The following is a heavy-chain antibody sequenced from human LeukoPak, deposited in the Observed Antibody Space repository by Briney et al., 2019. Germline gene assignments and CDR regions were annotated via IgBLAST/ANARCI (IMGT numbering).Heavy chain of an antibody. CDR3: ATAPVVAAEPFDY. Sequence: GATVKVSCKVSGYTLTDLSMHWVRQAPGKGLEWMGGFDPEDGETIYAQKFQGRVTMTEDTSTDTAYMELSSLRSEDTAVYYCATAPVVAAEPFDYWGQGTLVTVSS. J-gene: IGHJ4*02. CDR2: FDPEDGET. D-gene: IGHD2-15*01. V-gene: IGHV1-24*01. CDR1: GYTLTDLS.